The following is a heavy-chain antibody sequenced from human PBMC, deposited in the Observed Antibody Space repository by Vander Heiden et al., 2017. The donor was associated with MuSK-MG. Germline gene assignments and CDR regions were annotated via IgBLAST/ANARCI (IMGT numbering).Heavy chain of an antibody. CDR1: GGTFSSYA. CDR2: IIPIFGTA. CDR3: ARAGSGSGSYYSQDAFDI. V-gene: IGHV1-69*06. Sequence: QVQLVQSGAEVKKPGSSVKVSCKASGGTFSSYAISWVRQAHGQGLEWMGGIIPIFGTANYAQKCQGRVMITADKSTSTAYMELSSLRSEDTAVYYCARAGSGSGSYYSQDAFDIWGQGTMVTDSS. D-gene: IGHD3-10*01. J-gene: IGHJ3*02.